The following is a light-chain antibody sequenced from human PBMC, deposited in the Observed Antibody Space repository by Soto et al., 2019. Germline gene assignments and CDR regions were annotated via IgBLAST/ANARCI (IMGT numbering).Light chain of an antibody. J-gene: IGKJ1*01. CDR1: QTISNW. V-gene: IGKV1-5*01. CDR3: QQYISYLWT. CDR2: DAS. Sequence: DIQMTQSPSTLSASVGDRVTITCRASQTISNWLAWYQQKPGKAPKLLIYDASSLQSGVPSRFSGSGSGTEFTLTISSLQPDDFATYFCQQYISYLWTFGQGTKVDIK.